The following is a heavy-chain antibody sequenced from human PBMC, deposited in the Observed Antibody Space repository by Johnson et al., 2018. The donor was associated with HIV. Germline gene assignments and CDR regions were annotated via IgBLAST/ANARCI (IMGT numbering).Heavy chain of an antibody. Sequence: VQLVESGGGLVQPGGSLRLSCAASGLSVSNNYMSWVRQAPGKGLEWVSVIYSGGSTYYADSVKGRFTIPRDNSKNTLYLQMNSLRAEVTAGYYCAKEYSSSSRDLANWGQGTMVTVSS. CDR3: AKEYSSSSRDLAN. CDR1: GLSVSNNY. D-gene: IGHD6-6*01. V-gene: IGHV3-66*02. CDR2: IYSGGST. J-gene: IGHJ3*01.